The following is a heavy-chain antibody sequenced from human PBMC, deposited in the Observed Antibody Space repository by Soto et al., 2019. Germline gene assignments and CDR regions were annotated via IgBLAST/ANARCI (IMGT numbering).Heavy chain of an antibody. J-gene: IGHJ5*02. D-gene: IGHD2-2*01. V-gene: IGHV4-30-4*01. Sequence: PSETLSLTCTVSGGSISSGDYYWSWIRQPPGKGLEWIGYIYYSGSTYYNPSLKSRVTISVDTSKSQFSLKLSSVTAADTAVYYCAREVIVVVPAAFDPWGQGTLVTISS. CDR3: AREVIVVVPAAFDP. CDR1: GGSISSGDYY. CDR2: IYYSGST.